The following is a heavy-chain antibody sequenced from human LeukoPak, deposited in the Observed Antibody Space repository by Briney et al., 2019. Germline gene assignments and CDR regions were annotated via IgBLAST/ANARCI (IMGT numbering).Heavy chain of an antibody. D-gene: IGHD3-9*01. J-gene: IGHJ4*02. Sequence: GGSLRLSCTASGFTFGDYAMSWFRQAPGKGLEWVGFIRSKAYGGTTEYAASVKGRFTISRDDSKSIAYLQMNSLKTEDTAVYYCARRPYYDILTGYYTNFDYWGQGTLVTVSS. CDR2: IRSKAYGGTT. V-gene: IGHV3-49*03. CDR3: ARRPYYDILTGYYTNFDY. CDR1: GFTFGDYA.